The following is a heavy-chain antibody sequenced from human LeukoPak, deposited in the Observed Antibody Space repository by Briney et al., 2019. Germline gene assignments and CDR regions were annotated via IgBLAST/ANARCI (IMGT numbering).Heavy chain of an antibody. CDR2: ISSSSSTI. CDR3: ARGGNYDILTGYYYYMDV. CDR1: GFTFSSYS. D-gene: IGHD3-9*01. J-gene: IGHJ6*03. Sequence: AGESLRLSCAASGFTFSSYSMNWVRQAPGKGLEWVSYISSSSSTIYYADSVKGRFTISRDNAKNSLYLQMNSLRAEDTAVYYCARGGNYDILTGYYYYMDVWGKGTTVTVSS. V-gene: IGHV3-48*01.